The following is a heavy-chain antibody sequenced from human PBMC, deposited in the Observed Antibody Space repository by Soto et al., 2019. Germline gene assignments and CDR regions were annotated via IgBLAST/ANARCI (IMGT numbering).Heavy chain of an antibody. Sequence: ASVKVSCKASRYIFTGYYMHWVRQAPGQGLEWMGWINPNSGDTNYAQRFKGRVSMTSDTSINTAYLELSRLRPGDTAVFFCARSHSAYHYHAMDAWGQGTTVTVSS. CDR2: INPNSGDT. CDR1: RYIFTGYY. V-gene: IGHV1-2*02. J-gene: IGHJ6*02. CDR3: ARSHSAYHYHAMDA.